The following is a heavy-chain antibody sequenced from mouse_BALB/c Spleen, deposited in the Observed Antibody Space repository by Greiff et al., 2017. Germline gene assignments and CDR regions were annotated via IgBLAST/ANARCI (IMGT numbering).Heavy chain of an antibody. Sequence: QVHVKQSGPGLVAPSQSLSITCTVSGFSLTSYGVHWVRQPPGKGLEWLGVIWAGGSTNYNSALMSRLSISKDNSKSQVFLKMNSLQTDDTAMYYCARGTTGFAYWGQGTLVTVSA. D-gene: IGHD1-1*01. CDR1: GFSLTSYG. J-gene: IGHJ3*01. V-gene: IGHV2-9*02. CDR3: ARGTTGFAY. CDR2: IWAGGST.